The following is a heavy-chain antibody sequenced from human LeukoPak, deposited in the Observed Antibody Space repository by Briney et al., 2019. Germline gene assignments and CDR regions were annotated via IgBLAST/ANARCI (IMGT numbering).Heavy chain of an antibody. D-gene: IGHD1-26*01. Sequence: SETLSLTCTVSGGSISSSNYYWGWIRQPPGKGLEWIGGIYYSGSTYYSPSLKSRVTISIDMSKNEFSLRLNSVTAADTAMYYCAKSGGYGLIDYWGQGTLVTVSS. CDR1: GGSISSSNYY. CDR2: IYYSGST. V-gene: IGHV4-39*01. J-gene: IGHJ4*02. CDR3: AKSGGYGLIDY.